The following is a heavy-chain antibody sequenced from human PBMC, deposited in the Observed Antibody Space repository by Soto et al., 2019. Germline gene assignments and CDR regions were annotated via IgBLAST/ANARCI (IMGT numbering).Heavy chain of an antibody. CDR2: INAGNGNT. V-gene: IGHV1-3*05. CDR3: ARDLWRIVVGGIDY. Sequence: QVQLVQSGAEEKKPGASVKVSCKASGYTFTSYAMHWVRQAPGQRLEWMGWINAGNGNTKYSQKFQGRVTITRDTSASTAYMELSSLRSEDTAVYYCARDLWRIVVGGIDYWGQGTLVTVSS. J-gene: IGHJ4*02. CDR1: GYTFTSYA. D-gene: IGHD3-22*01.